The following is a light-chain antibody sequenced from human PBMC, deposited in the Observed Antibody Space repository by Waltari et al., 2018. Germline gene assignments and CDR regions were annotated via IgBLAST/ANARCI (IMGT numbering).Light chain of an antibody. V-gene: IGLV4-69*01. CDR1: MGQSTXX. CDR3: QTGGHGTWV. CDR2: FNSDGSH. Sequence: QLVLTQSPPASPPRGARANPXXPLAMGQSTXXXXXXXQQPEKGPGDLMKFNSDGSHRKGDYIPDRFSGSSSGAERYLTISNLQSEDEADYFCQTGGHGTWVFGGGTKLTVL. J-gene: IGLJ3*02.